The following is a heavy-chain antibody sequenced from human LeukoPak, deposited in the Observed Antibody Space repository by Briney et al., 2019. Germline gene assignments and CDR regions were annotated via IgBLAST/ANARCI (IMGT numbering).Heavy chain of an antibody. J-gene: IGHJ4*02. CDR2: IHYSGST. D-gene: IGHD2-2*01. Sequence: SETLSLTCTVSGGSINSGGYYWSWIRQHPGKGLEWIGYIHYSGSTYYNPSLKSRVTISVDTSKNQFSLKLSSVTAADTAVYYCAREASGSSAVDFWGQGTLVTVSS. CDR1: GGSINSGGYY. V-gene: IGHV4-31*03. CDR3: AREASGSSAVDF.